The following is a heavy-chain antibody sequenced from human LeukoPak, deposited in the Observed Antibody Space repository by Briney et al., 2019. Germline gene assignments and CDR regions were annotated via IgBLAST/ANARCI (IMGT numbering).Heavy chain of an antibody. D-gene: IGHD1-26*01. CDR3: AREESGSYFFDY. CDR2: IYYSGST. J-gene: IGHJ4*02. CDR1: GGSISSGDYY. Sequence: SETLSLTCTVSGGSISSGDYYWSWIRQPPGEGLEWIGYIYYSGSTCYNPSLKGRVTISVDTSKNQFSLKLSSVTAADTAVYYCAREESGSYFFDYWGQGTLVTVSS. V-gene: IGHV4-30-4*01.